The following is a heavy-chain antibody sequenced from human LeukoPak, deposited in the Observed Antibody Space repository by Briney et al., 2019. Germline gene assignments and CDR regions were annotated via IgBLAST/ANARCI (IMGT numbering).Heavy chain of an antibody. J-gene: IGHJ3*02. CDR2: ISSSSNYI. V-gene: IGHV3-21*01. Sequence: MSGGSLRLSCAASGFTFSSYSMNWVRQAPGKGLEWVSSISSSSNYINYADSVKGRFIISRDNAKNSMYLQMNSLRAEDTAVYYCARVKAMVRGIMGALDIWGQGTMVTVSS. D-gene: IGHD3-10*01. CDR1: GFTFSSYS. CDR3: ARVKAMVRGIMGALDI.